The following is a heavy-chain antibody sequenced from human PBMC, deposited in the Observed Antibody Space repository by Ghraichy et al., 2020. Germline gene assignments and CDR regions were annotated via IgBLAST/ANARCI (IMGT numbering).Heavy chain of an antibody. CDR3: AKEARDCRGGSCYSFYFDD. CDR1: GFTFTGFG. J-gene: IGHJ4*02. V-gene: IGHV3-30*02. CDR2: IRYDESNK. Sequence: GALRLTCAASGFTFTGFGMHWVRQAPGKGLEWVAFIRYDESNKQYANSVKGRFTISRDNSSSTLYLQMNSLGTEDTAVYYCAKEARDCRGGSCYSFYFDDWGQGTLVTVSS. D-gene: IGHD2-15*01.